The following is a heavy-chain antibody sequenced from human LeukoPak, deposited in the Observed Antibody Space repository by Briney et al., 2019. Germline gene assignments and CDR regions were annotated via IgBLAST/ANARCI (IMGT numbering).Heavy chain of an antibody. CDR2: ISSNSRYI. D-gene: IGHD4-23*01. V-gene: IGHV3-21*01. Sequence: PGGSLRLSCAASGFTFSTYSMNWVRQAPGKGLEWVSSISSNSRYIYYADSVKGRFTISRDNARSSLFLQMNSLRVEDTAVYYCARGRPHGNDYWGQGTLVTVSS. J-gene: IGHJ4*02. CDR1: GFTFSTYS. CDR3: ARGRPHGNDY.